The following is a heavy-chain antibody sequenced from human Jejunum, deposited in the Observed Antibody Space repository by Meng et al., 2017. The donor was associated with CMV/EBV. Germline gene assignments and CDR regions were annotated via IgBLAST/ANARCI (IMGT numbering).Heavy chain of an antibody. D-gene: IGHD3-10*01. CDR1: RFGFGAPP. V-gene: IGHV3-72*01. CDR2: GGNILISYP. CDR3: ARDSMKGGGFDY. Sequence: APRFGFGAPPLAWFRPAPGRGLEWVGRGGNILISYPYATSLLGRFTISRDGSKNSLYLQMNSLKPEYTAVYYCARDSMKGGGFDYWGQGTLVTVSS. J-gene: IGHJ4*02.